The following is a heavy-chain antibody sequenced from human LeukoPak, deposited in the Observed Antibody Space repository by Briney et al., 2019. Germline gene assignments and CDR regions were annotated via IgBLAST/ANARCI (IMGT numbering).Heavy chain of an antibody. CDR1: GGSISSGSYY. CDR3: AAGYCSSASCYSGSS. V-gene: IGHV4-61*02. D-gene: IGHD2-2*01. Sequence: SQTLSLTCTVSGGSISSGSYYWSWIRQPAGKGLEWIGRIYISGNTNYNPSLKSRVTISVDTSKNQFSPKLSSVTAADTAVYYCAAGYCSSASCYSGSSWGQGTLVTVSS. CDR2: IYISGNT. J-gene: IGHJ5*02.